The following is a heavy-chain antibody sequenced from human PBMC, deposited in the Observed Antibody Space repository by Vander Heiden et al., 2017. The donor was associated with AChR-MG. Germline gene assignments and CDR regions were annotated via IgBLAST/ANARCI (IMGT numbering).Heavy chain of an antibody. J-gene: IGHJ6*02. D-gene: IGHD1-1*01. CDR3: ARLYSPNWNDYYYYYGMDV. V-gene: IGHV4-59*08. Sequence: QVQLQESGPGLVKPSETLSLTCTVSCGSISSYYWSWIRQPPGKGLEWIGYIYYSGSTNYNPSLKSRVTISVDTSKNQFSLKLSSVTAADTAVYYCARLYSPNWNDYYYYYGMDVWGQGTTVTVSS. CDR2: IYYSGST. CDR1: CGSISSYY.